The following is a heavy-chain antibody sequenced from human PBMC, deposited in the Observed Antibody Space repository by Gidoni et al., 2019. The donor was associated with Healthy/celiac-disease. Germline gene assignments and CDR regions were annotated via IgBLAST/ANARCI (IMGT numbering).Heavy chain of an antibody. D-gene: IGHD6-13*01. J-gene: IGHJ6*03. V-gene: IGHV1-69*01. Sequence: QGQLVQSGAEVQKPGSSVKVPCKASRGTFRSYAISWVRQASGQGFEWMGGILPIFGTANYAQKFQGRVTITAGESTRTAYMELSSLRSEDTAVYYCARGIAAAEVVPYYYYYYMDVWGKGTTVTVSS. CDR3: ARGIAAAEVVPYYYYYYMDV. CDR2: ILPIFGTA. CDR1: RGTFRSYA.